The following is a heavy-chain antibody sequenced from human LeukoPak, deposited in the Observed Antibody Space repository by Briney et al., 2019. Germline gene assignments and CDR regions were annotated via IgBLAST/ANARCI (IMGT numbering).Heavy chain of an antibody. J-gene: IGHJ4*02. V-gene: IGHV4-39*01. D-gene: IGHD2-2*01. CDR2: IYYSGST. CDR1: GGSISSYY. CDR3: ARRRYCGSTSCYSFDY. Sequence: SGTLSLTCTVSGGSISSYYWSWIRQPPGKGLEWIGSIYYSGSTYYNPSLKSRVTISVDTSKNQFSLKLSSVTAADTAVYYCARRRYCGSTSCYSFDYWGQGTLVTVSS.